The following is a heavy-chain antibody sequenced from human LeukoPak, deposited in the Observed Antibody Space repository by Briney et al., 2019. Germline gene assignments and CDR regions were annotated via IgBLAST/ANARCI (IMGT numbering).Heavy chain of an antibody. CDR2: IYYSGST. D-gene: IGHD3-10*01. V-gene: IGHV4-30-4*01. Sequence: PSETLSLTCTVSGGSISSGDYYWSWIRQPPGKGLEWIGYIYYSGSTYYNASLKSRVTISRDTSKNRFSLKLNSVTAADTAVYYCARDRNYYGSGSLNWFDPWGQGTLVTVSS. J-gene: IGHJ5*02. CDR1: GGSISSGDYY. CDR3: ARDRNYYGSGSLNWFDP.